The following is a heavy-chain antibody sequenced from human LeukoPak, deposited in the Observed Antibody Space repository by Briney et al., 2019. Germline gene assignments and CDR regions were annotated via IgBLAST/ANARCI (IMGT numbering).Heavy chain of an antibody. D-gene: IGHD6-19*01. V-gene: IGHV4-59*08. CDR2: IYYSGST. CDR3: ARQGYSSGWYYFDY. J-gene: IGHJ4*02. CDR1: GGSISSYY. Sequence: SETLSLTCTVSGGSISSYYWSWIRQHPGKGLEWIGYIYYSGSTNYNPSLSSRVTLSVDTSKNQFSLKLSSVTAADTAVYYCARQGYSSGWYYFDYWGQGTLVTVSS.